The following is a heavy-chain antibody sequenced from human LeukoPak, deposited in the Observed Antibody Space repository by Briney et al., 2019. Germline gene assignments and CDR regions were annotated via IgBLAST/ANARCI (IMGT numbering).Heavy chain of an antibody. D-gene: IGHD3-3*01. V-gene: IGHV1-2*02. CDR3: ARGDYDFWSGYPTDH. J-gene: IGHJ4*02. CDR1: GYTFTGYY. CDR2: INPNSGGT. Sequence: ASVTVSCKASGYTFTGYYMHWVRQAPGQGLEWMGWINPNSGGTNYAQKFQGRVTMTRDTSISTAYMELSRLRSDDTAVYYCARGDYDFWSGYPTDHWGQGTLVSVSS.